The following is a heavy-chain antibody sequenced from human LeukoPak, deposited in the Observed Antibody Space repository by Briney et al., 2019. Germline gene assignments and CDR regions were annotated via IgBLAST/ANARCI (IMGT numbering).Heavy chain of an antibody. V-gene: IGHV4-59*01. CDR3: ARAYYGSGTYYNFDY. Sequence: SETLSLTCTVSDGSISSYYWSWIRQPPGKGLEWIGYIYYSGSTNYNPSLKSRVTISIDTSKNQFSLRLSSVTAADTAVYSCARAYYGSGTYYNFDYWGQGTLVTVCS. CDR2: IYYSGST. D-gene: IGHD3-10*01. CDR1: DGSISSYY. J-gene: IGHJ4*02.